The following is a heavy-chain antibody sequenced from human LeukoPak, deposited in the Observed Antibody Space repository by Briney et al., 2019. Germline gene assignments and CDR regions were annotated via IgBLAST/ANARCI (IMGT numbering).Heavy chain of an antibody. CDR2: ISSSGSTI. Sequence: PGGSPRLSCAASGFTFSDYYMSWIRQAPGKGLEWVSYISSSGSTIYYADSVKGRFTISRDNAKNSLYLQMNSLRAEDTAVYYCARDWDGSGSLESTFDYWGQGTLVTVSS. J-gene: IGHJ4*02. CDR1: GFTFSDYY. D-gene: IGHD3-10*01. V-gene: IGHV3-11*01. CDR3: ARDWDGSGSLESTFDY.